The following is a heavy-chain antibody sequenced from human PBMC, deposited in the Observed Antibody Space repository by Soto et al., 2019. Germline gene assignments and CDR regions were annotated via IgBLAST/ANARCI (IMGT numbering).Heavy chain of an antibody. Sequence: QVQLVESGGGVVQPGRSLKLSCAASGFIFGRFGMHWVRQPPGKGLEWVAVIWNDGSNKLYADSVQGRFTISRDNSKNTLYLEMDSLRAEDTAVYYCARHIAVSGTRGFDFWGHGTLVTVSS. D-gene: IGHD6-19*01. J-gene: IGHJ4*01. V-gene: IGHV3-33*01. CDR1: GFIFGRFG. CDR2: IWNDGSNK. CDR3: ARHIAVSGTRGFDF.